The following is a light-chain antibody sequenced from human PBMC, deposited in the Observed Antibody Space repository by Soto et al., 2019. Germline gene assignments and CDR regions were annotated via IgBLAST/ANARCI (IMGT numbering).Light chain of an antibody. CDR2: DAS. J-gene: IGKJ5*01. Sequence: EILLTQSPGTLSLSPGEGATLSCGASQSVSSSYLAWYQQKPCLAHRLLIYDASSRATGIPDRFSGSGSGTDFNLTISRLESEDFAVYYCQQYGSSTPITFGQGTRWRL. CDR3: QQYGSSTPIT. CDR1: QSVSSSY. V-gene: IGKV3D-20*01.